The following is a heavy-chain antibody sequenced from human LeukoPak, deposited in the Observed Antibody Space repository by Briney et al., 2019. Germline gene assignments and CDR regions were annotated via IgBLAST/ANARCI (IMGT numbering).Heavy chain of an antibody. J-gene: IGHJ4*02. Sequence: SQTLSLTCTVSGGSISSGGYYWSWIRQHPGKGLEWIGYIYYSGSTYYNPSLRSRVTISVDTSKNQFSLKLSSVTAADTAVYYCARGYSTVIDYWGQGTLVTVSS. CDR2: IYYSGST. V-gene: IGHV4-31*03. CDR1: GGSISSGGYY. D-gene: IGHD1-26*01. CDR3: ARGYSTVIDY.